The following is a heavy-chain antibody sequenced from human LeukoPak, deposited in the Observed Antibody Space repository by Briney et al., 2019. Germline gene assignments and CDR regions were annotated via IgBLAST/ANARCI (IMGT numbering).Heavy chain of an antibody. Sequence: PSETLSLTCNVSGGSISSYYWSWIRQPPGKGLEWIGYIYYTGSTNYNPSLKSRVTISLDTSKSHFSLKLTSVTAADTAVYYCAREEVLLWFGELLYMFDPWGQGTLVTVSS. CDR3: AREEVLLWFGELLYMFDP. CDR1: GGSISSYY. CDR2: IYYTGST. D-gene: IGHD3-10*01. J-gene: IGHJ5*02. V-gene: IGHV4-59*12.